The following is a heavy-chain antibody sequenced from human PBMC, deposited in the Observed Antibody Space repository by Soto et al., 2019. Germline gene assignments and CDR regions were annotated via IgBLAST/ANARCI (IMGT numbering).Heavy chain of an antibody. CDR2: IFYSGTT. CDR1: GDSISSGGYF. D-gene: IGHD3-10*01. Sequence: QVQLQESGPGLVKPSQTLSLTCTVSGDSISSGGYFWNWIRHHPGKGLEWIGYIFYSGTTFYNPSLKSRLSISVDTSNNQFSLNLTSVTAADTAVYFCARGRLWWRYFDYWGQGALVTVSS. V-gene: IGHV4-31*03. J-gene: IGHJ4*02. CDR3: ARGRLWWRYFDY.